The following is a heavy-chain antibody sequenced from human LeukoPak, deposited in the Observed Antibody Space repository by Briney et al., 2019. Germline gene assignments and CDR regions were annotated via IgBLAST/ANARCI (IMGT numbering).Heavy chain of an antibody. J-gene: IGHJ4*02. D-gene: IGHD1-26*01. V-gene: IGHV4-59*08. CDR3: ARGARGSYSY. CDR1: GGSFSGYY. CDR2: IFYSGST. Sequence: SETLSLTCAVSGGSFSGYYWSWIRQPPGKGLEWIGYIFYSGSTNYNPSHKSRVTISVDTSKNQFSLDLSSVTAADTAVYYCARGARGSYSYWGQGTLVTVSS.